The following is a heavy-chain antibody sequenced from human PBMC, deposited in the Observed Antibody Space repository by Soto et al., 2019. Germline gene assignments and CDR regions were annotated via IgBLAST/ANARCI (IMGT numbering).Heavy chain of an antibody. D-gene: IGHD3-22*01. Sequence: QITLKESGPTLVKPTQTLPLTCTFSGFSLGTSGVGVGWSRQPPGKALEWLALIYWDDDKRYSPSLKSRLTITKDTSKNQVVLTMTNMDPVDTATYYCARDSSGYYGFDYWGQGTLVTVSS. J-gene: IGHJ4*02. CDR2: IYWDDDK. CDR3: ARDSSGYYGFDY. CDR1: GFSLGTSGVG. V-gene: IGHV2-5*02.